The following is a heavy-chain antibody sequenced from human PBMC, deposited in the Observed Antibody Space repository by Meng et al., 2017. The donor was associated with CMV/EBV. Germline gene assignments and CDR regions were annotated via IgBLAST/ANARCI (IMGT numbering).Heavy chain of an antibody. J-gene: IGHJ4*02. CDR2: IRNKANNYAT. D-gene: IGHD2-2*01. V-gene: IGHV3-73*01. CDR3: VAPSCSSTNCYAADF. CDR1: GFTFSDST. Sequence: GGSLRLSCAASGFTFSDSTMHWVRQASGKGLEWVGHIRNKANNYATAYAASVKGRFTISRDDSSSTTYLQLSSVKADDTAVYYCVAPSCSSTNCYAADFWGQGTLVTVS.